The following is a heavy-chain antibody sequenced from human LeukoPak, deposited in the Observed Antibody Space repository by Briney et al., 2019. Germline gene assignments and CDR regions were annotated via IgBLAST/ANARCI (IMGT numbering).Heavy chain of an antibody. J-gene: IGHJ4*02. CDR1: GFAFSSFE. CDR2: ISSSVSTI. CDR3: ARDYYDSSGRFDY. V-gene: IGHV3-48*03. D-gene: IGHD3-22*01. Sequence: GGSLRLSCAASGFAFSSFEMNWVRQAPGKGLEWLSYISSSVSTIYYADSVKGRFTISRDNAKNSLYLQMNSLRSEDTAVYYCARDYYDSSGRFDYWGQGTLVTVPS.